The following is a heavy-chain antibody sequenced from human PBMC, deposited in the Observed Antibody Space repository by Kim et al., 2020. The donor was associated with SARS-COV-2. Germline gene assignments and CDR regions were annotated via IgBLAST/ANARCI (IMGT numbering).Heavy chain of an antibody. Sequence: GGSLRLSCAASGFTFSSYEMNWVRQAPGKGLEGVSYISSSGSTIYYADSVKGRFTISRDNAKNSLYLQMNSLRAEDTAVYYCASDPYSSSYNYYGMDVWGQGTTVTVSS. CDR3: ASDPYSSSYNYYGMDV. V-gene: IGHV3-48*03. CDR2: ISSSGSTI. D-gene: IGHD6-13*01. CDR1: GFTFSSYE. J-gene: IGHJ6*02.